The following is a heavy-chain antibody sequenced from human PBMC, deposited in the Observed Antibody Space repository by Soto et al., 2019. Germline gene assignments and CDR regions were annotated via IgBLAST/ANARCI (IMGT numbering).Heavy chain of an antibody. Sequence: QERLVQSGAEVRKPGSSVKVSCKVTGGTSTRYAINWVRQAPGHGLEWMGGIVPMFGTSKYAQKFQGRVTITADTSTNIAYMELRILRSEDTAVYYCNRGSEYDFWSGYLWGQATLVSVSS. D-gene: IGHD3-3*01. CDR3: NRGSEYDFWSGYL. V-gene: IGHV1-69*06. CDR1: GGTSTRYA. J-gene: IGHJ4*02. CDR2: IVPMFGTS.